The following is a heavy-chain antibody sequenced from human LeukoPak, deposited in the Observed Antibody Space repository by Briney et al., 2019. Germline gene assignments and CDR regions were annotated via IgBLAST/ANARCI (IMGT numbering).Heavy chain of an antibody. CDR3: AKATGYLL. CDR1: GFTFSNYA. CDR2: ISNSDSST. J-gene: IGHJ4*02. D-gene: IGHD1-14*01. Sequence: GGSLRLSCAASGFTFSNYAMSWVRQAPRKGLEWVSTISNSDSSTYYADSVKGRFTISRDNSENTLYLQMNSLRAEDTAVYYCAKATGYLLWGQGTLVIVSS. V-gene: IGHV3-23*01.